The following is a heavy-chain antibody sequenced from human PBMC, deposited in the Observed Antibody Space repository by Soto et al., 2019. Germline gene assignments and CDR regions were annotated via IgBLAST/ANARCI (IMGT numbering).Heavy chain of an antibody. V-gene: IGHV1-69*13. CDR3: ARGDSSGPNYFDY. D-gene: IGHD6-19*01. CDR1: GGTFSSYA. CDR2: IIPIFGTA. J-gene: IGHJ4*02. Sequence: SVKVSCKASGGTFSSYAISWVRQAPGQGLEWMGGIIPIFGTANYAQKFQGRVTITADESTSTAYMELSSLRSEDTAVYYCARGDSSGPNYFDYWGQGTLVTVSS.